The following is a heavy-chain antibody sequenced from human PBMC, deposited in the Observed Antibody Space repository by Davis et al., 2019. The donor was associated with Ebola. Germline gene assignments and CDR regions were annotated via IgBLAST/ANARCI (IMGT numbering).Heavy chain of an antibody. V-gene: IGHV1-69*13. CDR3: ARGAYGDDNWFDP. Sequence: SVKVSCKASGGTFSSYAISWVRQAPGQGLEWMGGIIPIFGTANYAQKFQGRVTITADESTSTVYMELSSLRSEDTAVYYCARGAYGDDNWFDPWGQGTLVTVSS. CDR2: IIPIFGTA. CDR1: GGTFSSYA. J-gene: IGHJ5*02. D-gene: IGHD4-17*01.